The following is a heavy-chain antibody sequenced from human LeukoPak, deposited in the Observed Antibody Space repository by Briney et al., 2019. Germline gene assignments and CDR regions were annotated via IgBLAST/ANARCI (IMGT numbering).Heavy chain of an antibody. J-gene: IGHJ4*02. CDR3: AKESGITMVRGLITF. CDR1: GFTFSSYG. V-gene: IGHV3-30*02. Sequence: PGGSLRLSCAASGFTFSSYGMHWVRQAPGKGLEWVAFIRYDGSNKYYADSVKGRFTISRDNSKNTLYLQINSLRAEDTAVYYCAKESGITMVRGLITFWGQGTLVTVSS. D-gene: IGHD3-10*01. CDR2: IRYDGSNK.